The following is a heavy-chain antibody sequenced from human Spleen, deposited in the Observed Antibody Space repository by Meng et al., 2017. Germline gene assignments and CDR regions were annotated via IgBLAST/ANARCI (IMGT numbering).Heavy chain of an antibody. CDR3: ARGPITVAGTLDY. CDR1: GFTFSSYA. D-gene: IGHD6-19*01. V-gene: IGHV3-30*04. J-gene: IGHJ4*02. CDR2: ISFDGSNK. Sequence: SLRLSCAASGFTFSSYAMHWVRQAPGEGLEWVTLISFDGSNKYYADSVKGRFTISRDNSKNTLYLQMNSLRAEDTAVYYCARGPITVAGTLDYWGQGTLVTVSS.